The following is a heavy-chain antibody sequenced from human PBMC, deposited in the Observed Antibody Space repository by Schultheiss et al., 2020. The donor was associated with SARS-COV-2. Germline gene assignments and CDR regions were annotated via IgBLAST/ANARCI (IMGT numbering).Heavy chain of an antibody. J-gene: IGHJ6*03. CDR3: ATDRVEVRSATQRHHFYYMDA. V-gene: IGHV3-66*02. Sequence: GGSLRLSCAASGFTVSSNYMSWVRQAPGKGLEWVSVIYSGGSTYYADSVKGRFTISRDNSKNTLYLQMNSLRAEDTAVYYCATDRVEVRSATQRHHFYYMDAWGKGTTVTVSS. CDR1: GFTVSSNY. D-gene: IGHD2-2*01. CDR2: IYSGGST.